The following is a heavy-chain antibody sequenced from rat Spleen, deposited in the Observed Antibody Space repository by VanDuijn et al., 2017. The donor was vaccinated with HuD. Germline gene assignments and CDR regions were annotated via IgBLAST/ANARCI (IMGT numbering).Heavy chain of an antibody. CDR2: ISYDGSST. CDR3: ARPSGYRYYFDY. V-gene: IGHV5-29*01. CDR1: GFTFSDYY. D-gene: IGHD4-3*01. J-gene: IGHJ2*01. Sequence: EVQLVESDGGLVQPGRSLKLSCAASGFTFSDYYMAWVRQAPTKGLEWVATISYDGSSTYYRDSVKGRFTISRDNAKSTLYLQMDSLRSEDTATYYCARPSGYRYYFDYWGQGVMVTVSS.